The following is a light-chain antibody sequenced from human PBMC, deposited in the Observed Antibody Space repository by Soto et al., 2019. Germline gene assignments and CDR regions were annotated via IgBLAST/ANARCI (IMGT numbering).Light chain of an antibody. CDR3: CSHAGSYTNV. CDR2: DVI. V-gene: IGLV2-11*01. CDR1: SSDIGGYNY. Sequence: ALTQPRSVSGSPGQSVTISCTGTSSDIGGYNYVSWYQQHPGKAPKLMIYDVIKRPSGVPDRFSGSKSGNTASLTIYGLQAEDEADYYCCSHAGSYTNVFGTGTKVTVL. J-gene: IGLJ1*01.